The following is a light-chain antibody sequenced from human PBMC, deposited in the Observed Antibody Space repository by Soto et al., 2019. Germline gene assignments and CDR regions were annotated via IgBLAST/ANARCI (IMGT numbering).Light chain of an antibody. CDR1: QTVRNNY. CDR3: EYYGSSIT. Sequence: ECVLRQSPGTLSLSPGERASLSCRASQTVRNNYLAWYQQKPGQAPRLLIYDASSRATGIPDRFSGGGSGTDFTLTFSRLEPEDFAVYYCEYYGSSITFGGGTKVDIK. J-gene: IGKJ4*01. V-gene: IGKV3-20*01. CDR2: DAS.